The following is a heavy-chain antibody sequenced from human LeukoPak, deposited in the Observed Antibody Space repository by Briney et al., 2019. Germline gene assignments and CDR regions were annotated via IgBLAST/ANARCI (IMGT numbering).Heavy chain of an antibody. Sequence: PGGSMRLSCAASGLAFSAYKMHLVRQAPRKGLVWVSRISTDGDTTDYADFVQGRFTASRDNTKNTWSLEMSSLRAEDTAVYYCVVGGSPGYWGQGTLVTVSS. V-gene: IGHV3-74*01. CDR2: ISTDGDTT. CDR1: GLAFSAYK. D-gene: IGHD2-15*01. CDR3: VVGGSPGY. J-gene: IGHJ4*02.